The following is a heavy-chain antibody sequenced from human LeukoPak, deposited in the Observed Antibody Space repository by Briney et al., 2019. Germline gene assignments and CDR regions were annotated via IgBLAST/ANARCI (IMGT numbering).Heavy chain of an antibody. CDR2: IYYSGST. CDR1: GGSISSSSYY. Sequence: PSETLSLTCTVSGGSISSSSYYWGWIRQPPGKGLEWIGSIYYSGSTYYNPSLKSRVTISVDTSKNQFSLKLSSVTAADTAVYYCARHGIQSGRSPTYKLGGHWGQGTLVTVSS. CDR3: ARHGIQSGRSPTYKLGGH. J-gene: IGHJ4*02. V-gene: IGHV4-39*01. D-gene: IGHD1-14*01.